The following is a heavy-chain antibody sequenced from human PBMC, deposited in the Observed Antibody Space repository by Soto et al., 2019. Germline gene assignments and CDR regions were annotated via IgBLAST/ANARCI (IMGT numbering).Heavy chain of an antibody. CDR2: ISYDGSNK. CDR3: AKDVVVGATPGLGDYYYYYGMDV. Sequence: SLILSCAASGFTFGRYGMHWVRQAPGKGLEWVAVISYDGSNKYYADSVKGRFTISRDNSKNTLYLQMNSLRAEDTAVYYCAKDVVVGATPGLGDYYYYYGMDVWGQGTTVTVSS. J-gene: IGHJ6*02. D-gene: IGHD1-26*01. V-gene: IGHV3-30*18. CDR1: GFTFGRYG.